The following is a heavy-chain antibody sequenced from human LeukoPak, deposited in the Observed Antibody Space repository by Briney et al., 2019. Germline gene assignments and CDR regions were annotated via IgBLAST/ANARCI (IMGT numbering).Heavy chain of an antibody. CDR2: INPNSGGT. CDR1: GYTFTGYY. D-gene: IGHD3-22*01. V-gene: IGHV1-2*02. CDR3: AATRGIVIFDY. J-gene: IGHJ4*02. Sequence: ASVKVSCKASGYTFTGYYMHWVRQAPGQGLEWMGCINPNSGGTKYAQKFQGRVTITRDTSISTAYMELSRLRSDDTAVYYCAATRGIVIFDYWGQGTLVTVSS.